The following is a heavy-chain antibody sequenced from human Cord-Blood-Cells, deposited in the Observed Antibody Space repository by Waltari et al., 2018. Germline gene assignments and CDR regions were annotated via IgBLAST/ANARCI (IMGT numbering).Heavy chain of an antibody. CDR2: VDPEDGET. CDR3: ATEFKGYGSGSYYFDY. J-gene: IGHJ4*02. D-gene: IGHD3-10*01. V-gene: IGHV1-24*01. Sequence: QVQLVQSGAEVKKPGASVKVSCKVSGYTLTELPMHWVRQAPGKGLEWMGGVDPEDGETIYAQTFQGRATMTEDTSTDAAYMELSSLRSEDTAVYYCATEFKGYGSGSYYFDYWGQGTLVTVSS. CDR1: GYTLTELP.